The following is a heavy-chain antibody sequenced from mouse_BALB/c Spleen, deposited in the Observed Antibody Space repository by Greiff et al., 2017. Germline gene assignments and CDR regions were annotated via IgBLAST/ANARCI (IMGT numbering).Heavy chain of an antibody. CDR2: ISYSGST. Sequence: EVQLQESGPGLVKPSQSLSLTCTVTGYSITSDYAWNWIRQFPGNKLEWMGYISYSGSTSYNPSLKSRISITRDTSKNQFFLQLNSVTTEDTATYYCAGYPAYYGNYDYYAMDYWGQGTSVTVSS. V-gene: IGHV3-2*02. J-gene: IGHJ4*01. CDR3: AGYPAYYGNYDYYAMDY. D-gene: IGHD2-10*01. CDR1: GYSITSDYA.